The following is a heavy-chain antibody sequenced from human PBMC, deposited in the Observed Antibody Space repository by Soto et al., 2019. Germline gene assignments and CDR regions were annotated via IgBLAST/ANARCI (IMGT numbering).Heavy chain of an antibody. D-gene: IGHD6-13*01. CDR1: GYTFSIYG. Sequence: QVQLVQSAAGVKKPGASLKVSCKASGYTFSIYGVTWVRQAPGQGLEWMGWIATYNGNTNYAQKLQGRVTMTTDTPTTTAKREWGSLGSDDTAVYFCAGGSDKAAAYDYGAQGPPFPVSS. J-gene: IGHJ4*02. CDR3: AGGSDKAAAYDY. V-gene: IGHV1-18*01. CDR2: IATYNGNT.